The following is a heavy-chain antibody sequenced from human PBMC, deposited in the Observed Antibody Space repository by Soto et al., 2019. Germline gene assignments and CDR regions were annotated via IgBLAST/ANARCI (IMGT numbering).Heavy chain of an antibody. CDR1: GGSFSGYY. CDR2: INHSGST. V-gene: IGHV4-34*01. CDR3: AREVGLGITMVRGSDYYGMDV. D-gene: IGHD3-10*01. Sequence: SSETLSLTCAVYGGSFSGYYWSWIRQPPGKGLEWIGEINHSGSTNYNPSLKSRVTISVDTSKNQFSLKLSSVTAADTAVYYCAREVGLGITMVRGSDYYGMDVWGQGTTVTVSS. J-gene: IGHJ6*02.